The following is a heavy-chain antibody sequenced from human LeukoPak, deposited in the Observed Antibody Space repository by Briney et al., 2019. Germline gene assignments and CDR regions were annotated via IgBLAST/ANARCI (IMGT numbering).Heavy chain of an antibody. D-gene: IGHD1-1*01. CDR1: GFAFSNYD. J-gene: IGHJ4*02. CDR2: ISGSDGST. CDR3: AKGKRYPDY. V-gene: IGHV3-23*01. Sequence: GGSLRLSCAASGFAFSNYDMSWVRQAPGKGLEWVSEISGSDGSTYYAGSVKGRFTISRDNSKNTLYLQMNSLRAEDTAVYYCAKGKRYPDYWGQGTLVTVSS.